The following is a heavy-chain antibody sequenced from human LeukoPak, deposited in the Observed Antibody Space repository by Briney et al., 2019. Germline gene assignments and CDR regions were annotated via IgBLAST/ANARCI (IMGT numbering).Heavy chain of an antibody. CDR2: IYYRGTT. J-gene: IGHJ3*02. CDR3: ASLQLIGEKRGAFHT. V-gene: IGHV4-59*01. CDR1: SGSISSYY. D-gene: IGHD2-2*01. Sequence: AETLSLTGTVSSGSISSYYWSWIRQPPGKELEWIGYIYYRGTTNYKPSLNSRVTISLDASKKQLSLTLNSVTAADTAVYYCASLQLIGEKRGAFHTWGQGTMVTVSS.